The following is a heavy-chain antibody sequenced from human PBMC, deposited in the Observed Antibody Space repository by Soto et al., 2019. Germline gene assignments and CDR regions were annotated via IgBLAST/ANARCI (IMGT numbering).Heavy chain of an antibody. Sequence: SETLSLTCTVSGGSISSGDYYWSWIRQPPGKGLEWIGYIYYSGSTYYNPSLKSRVTISVDTSKNQFSLKLSSVTAADTAVYYCAREGYSGYEPFDYWGQGTLVTVSS. CDR3: AREGYSGYEPFDY. J-gene: IGHJ4*02. V-gene: IGHV4-30-4*01. CDR2: IYYSGST. CDR1: GGSISSGDYY. D-gene: IGHD5-12*01.